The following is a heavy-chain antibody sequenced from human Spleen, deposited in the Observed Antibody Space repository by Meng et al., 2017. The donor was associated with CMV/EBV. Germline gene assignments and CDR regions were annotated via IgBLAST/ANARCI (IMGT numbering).Heavy chain of an antibody. CDR3: AKKAHNIAVAVYIDY. Sequence: GGSLRLSCAASGFTFSTYNTHWVRQAPGKGLEWVSSISSSSKYIYYADSVKGRFTISRDNAKNSLYLQMNSLRAEDTAVYYCAKKAHNIAVAVYIDYWGQGTLVTVSS. CDR2: ISSSSKYI. D-gene: IGHD6-19*01. V-gene: IGHV3-21*04. J-gene: IGHJ4*02. CDR1: GFTFSTYN.